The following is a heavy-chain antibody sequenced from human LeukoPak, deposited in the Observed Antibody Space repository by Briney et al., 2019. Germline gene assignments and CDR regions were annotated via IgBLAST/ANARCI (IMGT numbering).Heavy chain of an antibody. J-gene: IGHJ6*04. CDR1: GFTFSSYA. V-gene: IGHV3-30*04. CDR3: ARQILTGYPYYYYGMDV. D-gene: IGHD3-9*01. Sequence: GGSLRLSCAASGFTFSSYAMHWVRQAPGKGLEWVAVISYDGSNKYYADSVKGRFTISRDNSKNTLHLQMNSLRAEDTAVYYCARQILTGYPYYYYGMDVWGKGTTVTVSS. CDR2: ISYDGSNK.